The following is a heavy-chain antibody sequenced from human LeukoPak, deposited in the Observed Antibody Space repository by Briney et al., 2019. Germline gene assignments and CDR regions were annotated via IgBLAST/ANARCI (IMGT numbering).Heavy chain of an antibody. CDR3: ARGPVGATPLDY. Sequence: GGSLRLSCAASGFTFSSYSMNWVRQAPGRGLEWLAYISSGSRTIYYADSVKGRFTISRDDANNSLFLQMNTLRDDDTALYYCARGPVGATPLDYWGQGTLVTVSS. CDR2: ISSGSRTI. CDR1: GFTFSSYS. J-gene: IGHJ4*02. V-gene: IGHV3-48*02. D-gene: IGHD1-26*01.